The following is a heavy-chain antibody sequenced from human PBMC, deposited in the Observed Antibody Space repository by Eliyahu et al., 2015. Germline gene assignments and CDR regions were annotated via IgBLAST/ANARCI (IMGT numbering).Heavy chain of an antibody. CDR2: IYYSGGT. J-gene: IGHJ3*02. Sequence: QVQLQESGPGLVKPSETLSLTCTVSGGSISSYYWSWIRQPPGKGLEWIGYIYYSGGTNYNPSLKSRVTISVDTSKNQFSLKLSSVTAADTAVYYCAREGYCSGGSCGGEDAFDIWGQGTMVTVSS. V-gene: IGHV4-59*01. CDR1: GGSISSYY. CDR3: AREGYCSGGSCGGEDAFDI. D-gene: IGHD2-15*01.